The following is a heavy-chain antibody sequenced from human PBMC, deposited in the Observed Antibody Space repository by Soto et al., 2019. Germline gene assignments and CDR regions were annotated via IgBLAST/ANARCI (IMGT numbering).Heavy chain of an antibody. V-gene: IGHV3-33*01. CDR2: IWYDGSNK. CDR1: GFTFSSYG. Sequence: GGSLRLSCAASGFTFSSYGMHWVRQAPGKGLEWVAVIWYDGSNKYYADSVKGRFTISRDNSKNTLYLQMNSLRAEDTAVYYCARELTDFWSGRKRPDAFDIWGQGTMVTVSS. CDR3: ARELTDFWSGRKRPDAFDI. J-gene: IGHJ3*02. D-gene: IGHD3-3*01.